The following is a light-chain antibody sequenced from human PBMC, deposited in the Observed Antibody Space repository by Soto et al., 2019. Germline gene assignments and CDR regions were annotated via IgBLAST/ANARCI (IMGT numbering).Light chain of an antibody. Sequence: DIQMTQSPSTLSASVGDRVTIACRASQSIGSWLAWYQQKPEKAPKLLIYKESILETGVPSRFSGSGSGTEFSLITTSLQPDDFATYYCQQYSLYPWTFGQGTKVDIK. J-gene: IGKJ1*01. CDR2: KES. V-gene: IGKV1-5*03. CDR3: QQYSLYPWT. CDR1: QSIGSW.